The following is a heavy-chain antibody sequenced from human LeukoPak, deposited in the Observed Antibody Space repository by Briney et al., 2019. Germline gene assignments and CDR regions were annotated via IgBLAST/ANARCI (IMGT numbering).Heavy chain of an antibody. CDR3: AREIQTICSGGNCYFYYFDY. CDR1: GGSISSGGYY. Sequence: SQTLSLTCTVSGGSISSGGYYWSWIRQHPGKGLEWIGYIYYSGSTNYNPSLKSRVSISVDTFKNQFSLKLSSVTAADTAVYYCAREIQTICSGGNCYFYYFDYWGQGTLVTVSS. CDR2: IYYSGST. D-gene: IGHD2-15*01. V-gene: IGHV4-31*03. J-gene: IGHJ4*02.